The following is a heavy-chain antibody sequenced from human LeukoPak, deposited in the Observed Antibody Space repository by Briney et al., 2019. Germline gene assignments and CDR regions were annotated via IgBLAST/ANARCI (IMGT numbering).Heavy chain of an antibody. CDR1: GFTFSSYA. J-gene: IGHJ5*02. CDR2: ISGSGGST. D-gene: IGHD2-21*01. CDR3: ATDRTYCGGDCYSWFDP. V-gene: IGHV3-23*01. Sequence: PGGSLRLSCAASGFTFSSYAMSWVRQAPGKGLEWVSAISGSGGSTYYADSVKGRFTISRDNAKNSLYLQMNSLRAEDTAVYYCATDRTYCGGDCYSWFDPWGQGTLVTVSS.